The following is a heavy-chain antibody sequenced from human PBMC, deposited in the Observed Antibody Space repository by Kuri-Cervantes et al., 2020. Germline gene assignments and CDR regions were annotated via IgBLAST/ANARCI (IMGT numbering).Heavy chain of an antibody. CDR2: ISSSGDTI. D-gene: IGHD6-19*01. V-gene: IGHV3-48*03. J-gene: IGHJ4*02. Sequence: LSLTCAASGFTFSSYEMNWVRQAPGKGLEWVSYISSSGDTIYYADSVRGRFSISRDNAKNSLYLQMNSLRAEDTALYYCAKDSTQWLVSGVDYWGQGTLVTVSS. CDR1: GFTFSSYE. CDR3: AKDSTQWLVSGVDY.